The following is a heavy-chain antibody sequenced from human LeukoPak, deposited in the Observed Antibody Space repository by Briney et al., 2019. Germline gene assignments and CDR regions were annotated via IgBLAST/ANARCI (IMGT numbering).Heavy chain of an antibody. CDR3: ARDPKYYSDSSGYYYDY. J-gene: IGHJ4*02. V-gene: IGHV1-18*01. Sequence: ASVKVSCKASGYTFSSYGISWVRQAPGQGLEWMRWISAYNGNTKYAQKLQGRVTMTTDTSTSTAYMELRSLRSDDTAVYYCARDPKYYSDSSGYYYDYWGQGSLVTVSS. CDR2: ISAYNGNT. CDR1: GYTFSSYG. D-gene: IGHD3-22*01.